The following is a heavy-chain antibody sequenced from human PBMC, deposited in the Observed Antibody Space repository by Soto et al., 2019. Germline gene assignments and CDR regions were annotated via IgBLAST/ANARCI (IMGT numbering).Heavy chain of an antibody. CDR3: TSDTFGARDS. Sequence: GGSLRLSCAASGFTFSSYWMHWVRQVPGKGLVWVSRINNDGSITTYVDSVKGRFTISRDNAKNTLYLQMNSLRAEDTAVYYCTSDTFGARDSWGQGTLVTVSS. V-gene: IGHV3-74*03. CDR2: INNDGSIT. CDR1: GFTFSSYW. D-gene: IGHD2-15*01. J-gene: IGHJ4*02.